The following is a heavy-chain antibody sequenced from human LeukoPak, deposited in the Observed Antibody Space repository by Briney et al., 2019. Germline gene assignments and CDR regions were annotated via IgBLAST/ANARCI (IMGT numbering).Heavy chain of an antibody. CDR2: IIPIFGTA. J-gene: IGHJ5*02. CDR1: GGTFSSYA. Sequence: SVKVPCKASGGTFSSYAISWVRQAPGQGLEWMGGIIPIFGTANYAQKFQGRVTITADESTSTAYMELSSLRSEDTAVYYCASSMVTPYWFDPWGQGTLVTVSS. D-gene: IGHD4-17*01. CDR3: ASSMVTPYWFDP. V-gene: IGHV1-69*13.